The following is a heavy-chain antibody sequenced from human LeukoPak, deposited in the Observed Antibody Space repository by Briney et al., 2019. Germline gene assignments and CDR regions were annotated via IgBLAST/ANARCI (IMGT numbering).Heavy chain of an antibody. CDR1: GYSFTSYW. J-gene: IGHJ4*02. CDR2: IYPGDSDT. Sequence: PGESLKISCKGSGYSFTSYWIGWLLQMPGKGLEWRGIIYPGDSDTRYSPSFQGQVTISADKSLSTAYLQWSSLKASDTAMYYCARGSGSYHTAYMNWGQGSPVTVSS. D-gene: IGHD1-26*01. CDR3: ARGSGSYHTAYMN. V-gene: IGHV5-51*01.